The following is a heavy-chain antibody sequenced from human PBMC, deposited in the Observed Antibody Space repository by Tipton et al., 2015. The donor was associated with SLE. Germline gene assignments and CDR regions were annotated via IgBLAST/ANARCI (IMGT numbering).Heavy chain of an antibody. CDR1: GASISSYS. D-gene: IGHD2-21*01. J-gene: IGHJ5*02. CDR3: AREASYCGGDCYPSWFDP. CDR2: MYYSGTT. Sequence: TLSLTCTVSGASISSYSWSWIRQPPGKGLEWIGFMYYSGTTNYNPSLKSRVTISIDTSKKQLSLKLSSVTAADTAVYYCAREASYCGGDCYPSWFDPWGQGTLVTVSS. V-gene: IGHV4-59*12.